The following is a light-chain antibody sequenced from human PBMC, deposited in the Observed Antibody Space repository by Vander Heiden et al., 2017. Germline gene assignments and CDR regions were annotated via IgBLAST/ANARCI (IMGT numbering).Light chain of an antibody. CDR2: SSN. CDR3: EAWDASPRGHVL. Sequence: CSGSISNIGSTTLNWYQPLQATAPKLLIYSSNHRPSGIPDRFSGSKSRTSASLAIRALPSEDEADYYCEAWDASPRGHVLFGGGTKLTVL. CDR1: ISNIGSTT. J-gene: IGLJ2*01. V-gene: IGLV1-44*01.